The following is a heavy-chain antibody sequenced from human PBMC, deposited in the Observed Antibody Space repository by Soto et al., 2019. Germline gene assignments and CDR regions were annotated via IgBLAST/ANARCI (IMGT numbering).Heavy chain of an antibody. CDR3: TRHAIGVVVPAAIRN. D-gene: IGHD2-15*01. V-gene: IGHV4-39*01. J-gene: IGHJ4*02. CDR1: GGSVSIGSSY. CDR2: IYYTGTS. Sequence: SATMSLTCSCSGGSVSIGSSYWDWIRQPPGKGLEWIGTIYYTGTSNYNPSLKSRVTISVDTSKNQFSLNLSSVTAADTAVYYCTRHAIGVVVPAAIRNWGQGSLVTVSS.